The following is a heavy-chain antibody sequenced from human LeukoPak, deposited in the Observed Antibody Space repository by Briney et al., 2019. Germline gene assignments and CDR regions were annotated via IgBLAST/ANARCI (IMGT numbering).Heavy chain of an antibody. CDR3: ARDNLYCTSSGCFGLLDAFDI. CDR2: IYKSGST. V-gene: IGHV4-39*07. D-gene: IGHD2-2*01. J-gene: IGHJ3*02. CDR1: GSSIRTTSYY. Sequence: SETLSLTCTVSGSSIRTTSYYWGWIRQPPGKGLEWIGTIYKSGSTYYNPSLKSRGTISVDTSKNQFSLKLSSVTAADTAVYYCARDNLYCTSSGCFGLLDAFDIWGQGTMVTVSS.